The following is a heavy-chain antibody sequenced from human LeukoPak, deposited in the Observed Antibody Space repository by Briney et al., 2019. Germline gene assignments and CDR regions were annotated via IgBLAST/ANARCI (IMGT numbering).Heavy chain of an antibody. V-gene: IGHV3-9*01. J-gene: IGHJ3*01. CDR1: GFTFDDYA. CDR3: AKDTRAIVGGIHNSFDV. D-gene: IGHD1-26*01. Sequence: GGSLRLSCAASGFTFDDYAMHWVRQSPGKGLEWVSGINWNTGSIDYADSVKGRFTISRDNAKNSLYLQMNSLRSEDTALYYCAKDTRAIVGGIHNSFDVWGQGTMVTVSS. CDR2: INWNTGSI.